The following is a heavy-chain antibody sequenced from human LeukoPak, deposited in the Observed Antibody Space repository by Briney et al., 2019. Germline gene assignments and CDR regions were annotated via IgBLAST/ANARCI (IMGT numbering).Heavy chain of an antibody. Sequence: SSETLSLTCAVYGGSFSGYYWSWIRQPPGKGLEWIGEINHSGSTNYNPSLKSRVTISVDTSKNQFSLKLSSVTAADTAVYYCARDDFPTPLDYYDSSGYSEAHWYFDLWGRGTLVTVSS. J-gene: IGHJ2*01. CDR3: ARDDFPTPLDYYDSSGYSEAHWYFDL. CDR2: INHSGST. D-gene: IGHD3-22*01. V-gene: IGHV4-34*01. CDR1: GGSFSGYY.